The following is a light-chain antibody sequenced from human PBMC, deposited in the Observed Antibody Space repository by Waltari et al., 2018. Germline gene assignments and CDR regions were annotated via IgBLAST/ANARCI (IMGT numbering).Light chain of an antibody. CDR1: SSNIGNNA. V-gene: IGLV1-36*01. Sequence: QSVLTQPPSVSEAPGQRVSISCAGSSSNIGNNAVSWYRQVPGQAPHLLIFYDNLVPSGISDHFRGSKSGTLASLVISGLQSGDEAHYYCASWDDSLNGWVFGGGTKVTVL. CDR3: ASWDDSLNGWV. J-gene: IGLJ3*02. CDR2: YDN.